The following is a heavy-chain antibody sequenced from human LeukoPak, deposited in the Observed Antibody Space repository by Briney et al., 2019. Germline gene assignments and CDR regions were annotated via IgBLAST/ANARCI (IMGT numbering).Heavy chain of an antibody. V-gene: IGHV1-18*01. J-gene: IGHJ4*02. CDR2: INAYNGNT. CDR1: GYTFTSYD. CDR3: ARVTRAVLYCSSTSCPYYFDY. Sequence: EASVKVSCKASGYTFTSYDINWVRQAPGQGLEWMGWINAYNGNTNYAQKLQGRVTMTTDTSTSTAYMELRSLRSDDTAVYYCARVTRAVLYCSSTSCPYYFDYWGQGTLVTVSS. D-gene: IGHD2-2*01.